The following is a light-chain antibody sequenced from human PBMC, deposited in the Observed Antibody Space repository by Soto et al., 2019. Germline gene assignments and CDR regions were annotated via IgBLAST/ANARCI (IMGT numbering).Light chain of an antibody. J-gene: IGLJ1*01. Sequence: QSVRTQPASVSVSPGQSITISCTGTSTDVGGYKYVSWYQQHPGTAPKLMIFEVNGRPSGVSDRFSGSKSGNTASLTISGLQPEDEADYYCSSFSSSSTPYVFGTGTKVTVL. CDR1: STDVGGYKY. CDR3: SSFSSSSTPYV. V-gene: IGLV2-14*01. CDR2: EVN.